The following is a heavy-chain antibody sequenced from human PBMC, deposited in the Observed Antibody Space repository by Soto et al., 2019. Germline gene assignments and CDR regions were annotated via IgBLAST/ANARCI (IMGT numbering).Heavy chain of an antibody. V-gene: IGHV3-30*03. D-gene: IGHD3-22*01. CDR3: ARGVFYYCRSSVYSPDC. Sequence: QVQLVESGGGVVQPGRSLRLSCAASGFSFSSYGMHWVRQAPGKGLEWVAIISFDGSKKNYADSVKGRFTISRDNSKNMMDLQMNSQRTEDTDVYYCARGVFYYCRSSVYSPDCWGQGALVPVVS. CDR1: GFSFSSYG. CDR2: ISFDGSKK. J-gene: IGHJ4*02.